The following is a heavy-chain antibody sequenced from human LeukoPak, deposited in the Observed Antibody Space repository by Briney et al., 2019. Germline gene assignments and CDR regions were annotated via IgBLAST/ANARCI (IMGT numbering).Heavy chain of an antibody. CDR2: ISGSGGST. Sequence: GGSLRLSCAASGFTFSSYAMSWVRQAPGKGLEWVSAISGSGGSTYYADSVKGRFTISRDNSKNTLYLQMNSLRAEDTAVYYCAKALLWELHMGGDDYWGQGTLVTVSS. CDR3: AKALLWELHMGGDDY. J-gene: IGHJ4*02. D-gene: IGHD1-26*01. CDR1: GFTFSSYA. V-gene: IGHV3-23*01.